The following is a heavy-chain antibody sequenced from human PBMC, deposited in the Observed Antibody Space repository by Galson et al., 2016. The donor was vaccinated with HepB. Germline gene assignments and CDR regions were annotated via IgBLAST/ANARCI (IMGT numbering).Heavy chain of an antibody. CDR2: FNPNSGVA. V-gene: IGHV1-2*02. D-gene: IGHD2-21*02. CDR3: ARVTEFYSGFDI. J-gene: IGHJ3*02. Sequence: SVKVSCKASGYTFSGYFLHWVRQAPGQGLEWMGWFNPNSGVAHSPQKFQGRVTMTRDTFISTAYMELSRLRSDDTAVYYCARVTEFYSGFDIWGQGTMVTVSS. CDR1: GYTFSGYF.